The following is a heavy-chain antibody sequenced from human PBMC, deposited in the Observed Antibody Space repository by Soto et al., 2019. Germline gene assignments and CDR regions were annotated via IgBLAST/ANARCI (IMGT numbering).Heavy chain of an antibody. D-gene: IGHD3-10*01. CDR3: VRPLPSGRNYGMDV. Sequence: PGGSLRLSCATSGFTFSSYPMIWVRHAPGMGLDLVSVIYNDGTTYYADSVKGRFTISRDTSKNTLSLQMDSLRAEDTAVYYCVRPLPSGRNYGMDVWGQGTTVTVSS. V-gene: IGHV3-53*01. CDR1: GFTFSSYP. J-gene: IGHJ6*02. CDR2: IYNDGTT.